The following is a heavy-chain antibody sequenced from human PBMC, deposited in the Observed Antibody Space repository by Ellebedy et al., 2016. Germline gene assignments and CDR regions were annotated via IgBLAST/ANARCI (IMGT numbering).Heavy chain of an antibody. CDR1: GYTFTSYA. D-gene: IGHD2-15*01. V-gene: IGHV1-3*01. Sequence: ASVKVSCXASGYTFTSYAMHWVRQAPGQRLEWMGWINAGNGNTKYSQKFQGRVTITRDTSASTAYMELSSLRSEDTAVYYCARAYCSGGSCYHYGMDVWGQGTTVTVSS. J-gene: IGHJ6*02. CDR2: INAGNGNT. CDR3: ARAYCSGGSCYHYGMDV.